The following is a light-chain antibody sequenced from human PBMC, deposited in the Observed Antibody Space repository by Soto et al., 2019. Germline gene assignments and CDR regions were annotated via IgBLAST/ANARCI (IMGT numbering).Light chain of an antibody. CDR2: GVS. J-gene: IGLJ1*01. Sequence: QSALTQPASVSGSPGQSITISCTGTSSDVGAYNYASWYQQYPGKAPKLMIYGVSNRPSGVSNRFSGSKSGNTASLTISGLQADDEADYYCNSYAGSSYAFGTGTKVTVL. CDR1: SSDVGAYNY. V-gene: IGLV2-14*01. CDR3: NSYAGSSYA.